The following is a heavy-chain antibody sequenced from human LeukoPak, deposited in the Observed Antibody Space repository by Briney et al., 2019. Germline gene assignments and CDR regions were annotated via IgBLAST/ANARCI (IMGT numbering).Heavy chain of an antibody. CDR2: ISHDGSNT. V-gene: IGHV3-30*18. D-gene: IGHD5-12*01. J-gene: IGHJ4*02. Sequence: GGSLRLSCAASGFTFSRSAVHWVRQAPGKGLEWVAVISHDGSNTDCTDSVKGRFTISRDNSKNTLYLQMNSLRAEDTAVYYSAKEMKPWMHFDYWGQGTLVTVSS. CDR1: GFTFSRSA. CDR3: AKEMKPWMHFDY.